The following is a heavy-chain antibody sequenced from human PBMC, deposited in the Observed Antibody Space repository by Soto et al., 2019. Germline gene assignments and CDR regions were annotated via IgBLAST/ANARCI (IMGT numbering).Heavy chain of an antibody. J-gene: IGHJ4*02. Sequence: WGSLRLSCAASGFTFSSYWMHWVRQAPGKGLVWVSRINSDGSSTSYADSVKGRFTISRDNAKNTLYLQMNSLRAEDTAVYYCARVHVAAALIMPDYWGQGTLVTVSS. V-gene: IGHV3-74*01. D-gene: IGHD6-13*01. CDR3: ARVHVAAALIMPDY. CDR2: INSDGSST. CDR1: GFTFSSYW.